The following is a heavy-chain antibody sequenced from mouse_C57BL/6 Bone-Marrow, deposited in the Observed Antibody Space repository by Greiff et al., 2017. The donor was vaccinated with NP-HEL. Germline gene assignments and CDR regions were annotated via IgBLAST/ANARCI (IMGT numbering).Heavy chain of an antibody. J-gene: IGHJ2*01. V-gene: IGHV1-82*01. D-gene: IGHD1-1*01. CDR2: IYPGDGDT. CDR3: ARALIYYYGSSDY. Sequence: QVQLKESGPELVKPGASVKISCKASGYAFSSSWMNWVKQRPGKGLEWIGRIYPGDGDTNYNGKFKGKATLTADKSSSTAYMQLSSLSSEDSAVYFCARALIYYYGSSDYWGQGTTLTVSS. CDR1: GYAFSSSW.